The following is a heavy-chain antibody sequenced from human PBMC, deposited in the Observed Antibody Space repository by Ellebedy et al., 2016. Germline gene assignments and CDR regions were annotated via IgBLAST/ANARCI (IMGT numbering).Heavy chain of an antibody. D-gene: IGHD1-1*01. J-gene: IGHJ5*02. V-gene: IGHV4-39*01. CDR3: ARLRESLGTFDP. CDR2: IYYSGNS. CDR1: GGSLSFSYY. Sequence: SETLSLTXTVSGGSLSFSYYWAWIRQPPGKGLEWIGSIYYSGNSYYSPSLKSRVTISVDTSKNQFSLRLSSVTAADTAVYYCARLRESLGTFDPWGQGILVTVS.